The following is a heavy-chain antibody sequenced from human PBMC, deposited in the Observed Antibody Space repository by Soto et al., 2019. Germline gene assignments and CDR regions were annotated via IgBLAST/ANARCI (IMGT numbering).Heavy chain of an antibody. J-gene: IGHJ3*02. Sequence: QVQLQESGPGLVKPSQTLSLTCTVSGGSISSGDYYWSWIRQPPGKGLEWIGYIYYSGSTYYNPSLKSRVTISVDTSKNQFSLKLSSVTAADTAVYYCARDSYYYDSSGYSLEAFDIWGQGTMVTVSS. D-gene: IGHD3-22*01. CDR2: IYYSGST. CDR1: GGSISSGDYY. CDR3: ARDSYYYDSSGYSLEAFDI. V-gene: IGHV4-30-4*01.